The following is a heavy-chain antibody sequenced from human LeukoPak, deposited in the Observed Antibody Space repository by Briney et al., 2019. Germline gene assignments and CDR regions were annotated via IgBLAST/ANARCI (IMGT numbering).Heavy chain of an antibody. CDR2: INEGGSVT. Sequence: GGSLRLSCAASGFTFSNYWMHWVRQAPGKGLVWVSRINEGGSVTDYADSVKGRFTIFRDNAKNTLYLEMNSLRAEDTAVYYCSRDLRGRDDYWGQGTLVSVSS. CDR3: SRDLRGRDDY. V-gene: IGHV3-74*01. CDR1: GFTFSNYW. D-gene: IGHD5-24*01. J-gene: IGHJ4*02.